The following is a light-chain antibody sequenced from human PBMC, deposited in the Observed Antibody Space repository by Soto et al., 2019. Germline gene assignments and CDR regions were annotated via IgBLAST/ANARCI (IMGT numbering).Light chain of an antibody. V-gene: IGLV2-8*01. CDR1: SSDVGGYNY. CDR3: SSYAGSNNLWV. Sequence: QSALTQPPSASGSPGQSVTISCTGTSSDVGGYNYVSWYQHHPGKAPKLMIYEVSKRPSGVPDRFSGSKSGNTASLTVSGRQAADEADYYCSSYAGSNNLWVFGGGTKLTVL. J-gene: IGLJ3*02. CDR2: EVS.